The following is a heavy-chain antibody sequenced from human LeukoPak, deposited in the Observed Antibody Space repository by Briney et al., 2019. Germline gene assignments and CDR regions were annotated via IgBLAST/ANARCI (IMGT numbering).Heavy chain of an antibody. J-gene: IGHJ4*02. D-gene: IGHD3-22*01. CDR1: GGSISSYY. CDR2: IYTSGST. Sequence: SGTLSLTCTVSGGSISSYYWSWIRQPAGKGLEWIGRIYTSGSTNYNPSLKSRVTISVDTSKNQFSLKLSSVTAADTAVYYCARVTYYYDAEGPSLFDYWGQGTLVTVSS. CDR3: ARVTYYYDAEGPSLFDY. V-gene: IGHV4-4*07.